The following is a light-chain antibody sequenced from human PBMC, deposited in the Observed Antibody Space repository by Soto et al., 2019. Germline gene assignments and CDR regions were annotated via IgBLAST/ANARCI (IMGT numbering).Light chain of an antibody. Sequence: QSALTQPASVSGSPGQSITISCAGTSSDIVGYNYVSWYQQHPGQAPKVMIYEVSNRPSGVSNRFSGSKSGNTASLTISGLQAEDEADYYCSSYTSSSTLYVFGTGTKLTVL. CDR1: SSDIVGYNY. CDR3: SSYTSSSTLYV. CDR2: EVS. V-gene: IGLV2-14*01. J-gene: IGLJ1*01.